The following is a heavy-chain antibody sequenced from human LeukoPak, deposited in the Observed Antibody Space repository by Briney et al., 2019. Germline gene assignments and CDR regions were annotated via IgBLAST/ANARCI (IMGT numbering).Heavy chain of an antibody. CDR2: IYPGDSDT. CDR1: GYNFNSHW. CDR3: ARRSLGMSAFDI. V-gene: IGHV5-51*01. D-gene: IGHD7-27*01. Sequence: PGESLKISCKGSGYNFNSHWIGWVRQMPGKGLEWMGVIYPGDSDTRYSPSFQGQVTISADKSISTAYLQWSSLKASDTAMYYCARRSLGMSAFDIWGQGTMVTVSS. J-gene: IGHJ3*02.